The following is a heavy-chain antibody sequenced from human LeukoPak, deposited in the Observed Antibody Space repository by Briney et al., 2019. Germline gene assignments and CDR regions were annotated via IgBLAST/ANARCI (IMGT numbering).Heavy chain of an antibody. J-gene: IGHJ4*02. CDR1: GSTFSDYA. D-gene: IGHD3-9*01. CDR2: ITGSGGNT. V-gene: IGHV3-23*01. CDR3: AKWGDYDVLTGYYVSDY. Sequence: GGSLRLSCAASGSTFSDYAMSWVRQAPGKGLEWVSAITGSGGNTYYADSVKGRFAISRDNSKNTVFLQMNSLRAEDTAVYYCAKWGDYDVLTGYYVSDYWGQGTLDTVSS.